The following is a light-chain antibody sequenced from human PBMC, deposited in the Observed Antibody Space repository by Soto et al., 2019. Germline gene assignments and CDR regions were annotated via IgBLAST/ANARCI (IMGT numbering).Light chain of an antibody. Sequence: QSVLTQPPSVSGSPGQSVTISCTGTSSDVGSYNRVSWYQQPPGTAPKLMIYEVSNRPSGVSNRFSGSKSGNTASLTISGLQAEDEADYYCSSYTTISTRYVFGTGTKLTVL. V-gene: IGLV2-18*02. J-gene: IGLJ1*01. CDR2: EVS. CDR3: SSYTTISTRYV. CDR1: SSDVGSYNR.